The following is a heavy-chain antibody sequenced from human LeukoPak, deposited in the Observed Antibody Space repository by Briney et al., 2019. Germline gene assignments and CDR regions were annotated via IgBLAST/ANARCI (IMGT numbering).Heavy chain of an antibody. J-gene: IGHJ4*02. CDR2: IYYWGST. V-gene: IGHV4-59*08. Sequence: SETLSLTCTVSGGSISSYYWSWIRQPPGKGLEWIGYIYYWGSTNYNPSLKSRVTISVDTSKNQFSLKLSSVTAADTAVYYCARASYSSSWLYFDYWGQGTLVTVSS. CDR3: ARASYSSSWLYFDY. CDR1: GGSISSYY. D-gene: IGHD6-13*01.